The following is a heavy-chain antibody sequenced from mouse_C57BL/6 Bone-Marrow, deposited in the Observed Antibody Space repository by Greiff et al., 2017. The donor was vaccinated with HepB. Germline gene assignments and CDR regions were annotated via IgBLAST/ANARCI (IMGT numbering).Heavy chain of an antibody. D-gene: IGHD2-3*01. J-gene: IGHJ2*01. CDR2: IDPKSGGT. CDR1: GYTFTSYW. Sequence: QVQLQQPGAELVKPGASVKLSCKASGYTFTSYWMHWVKQRPGRGLEWIGRIDPKSGGTKYNEKFKSKATLTVDKPSSTAYIQLSSLTSEDSAVYYCARSPLDGYSFGYWGQGTTLTVSS. V-gene: IGHV1-72*01. CDR3: ARSPLDGYSFGY.